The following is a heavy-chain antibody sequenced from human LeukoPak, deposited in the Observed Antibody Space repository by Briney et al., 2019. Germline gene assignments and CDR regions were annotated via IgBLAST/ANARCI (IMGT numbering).Heavy chain of an antibody. CDR3: AREAVAEFFGFDY. CDR2: ISSSSSTI. V-gene: IGHV3-48*04. CDR1: GCTFSSYS. Sequence: GGSRRLSCAASGCTFSSYSVNWGRQAPGKGLKWVSYISSSSSTIYYADSVKGRFTISRDNAKNSLYLQMNSLRAEDTAVYYCAREAVAEFFGFDYWGQGTLVTVSS. D-gene: IGHD6-19*01. J-gene: IGHJ4*02.